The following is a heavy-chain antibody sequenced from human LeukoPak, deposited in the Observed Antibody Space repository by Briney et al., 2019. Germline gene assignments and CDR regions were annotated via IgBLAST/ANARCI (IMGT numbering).Heavy chain of an antibody. Sequence: PGGSLRLSCAASGFTFNNYAMTWVRQAPRKGLDWVPGISGSGGSTYYAESVKGRFTISRDNSKNTLYMQMSSLRAEDTAIYYCAKFTVRRGNSFDYWGQGTLVTVSS. CDR2: ISGSGGST. CDR1: GFTFNNYA. CDR3: AKFTVRRGNSFDY. J-gene: IGHJ4*02. D-gene: IGHD5-12*01. V-gene: IGHV3-23*01.